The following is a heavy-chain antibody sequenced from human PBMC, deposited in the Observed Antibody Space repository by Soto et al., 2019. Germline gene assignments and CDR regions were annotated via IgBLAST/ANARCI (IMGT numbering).Heavy chain of an antibody. Sequence: EVQLLDSRGGLAQPGGSLRLSCVASGFTFSTSALSWVRQAPGNGLEGVANIAGSSANTTYAHSVAGRFTITRDNSKNTLFLQMSSLRGDDTAVYYCAKGMTPVGGYDFEYCGQGTVVTVSS. V-gene: IGHV3-23*01. CDR3: AKGMTPVGGYDFEY. CDR2: IAGSSANT. J-gene: IGHJ4*02. D-gene: IGHD3-16*01. CDR1: GFTFSTSA.